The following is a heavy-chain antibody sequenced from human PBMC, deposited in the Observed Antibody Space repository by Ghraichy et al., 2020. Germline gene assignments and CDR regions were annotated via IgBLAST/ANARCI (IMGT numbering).Heavy chain of an antibody. CDR1: GFTFSDYY. J-gene: IGHJ4*02. CDR2: ISSSSSYT. Sequence: SCAASGFTFSDYYMSWIRQAPGKGLEWVSYISSSSSYTNYADSVKGRFTISRDNAKNSLYLQMNSLRAEDTAVYYCARRDDYSNDYWGQGTLVTVSS. CDR3: ARRDDYSNDY. D-gene: IGHD4-11*01. V-gene: IGHV3-11*06.